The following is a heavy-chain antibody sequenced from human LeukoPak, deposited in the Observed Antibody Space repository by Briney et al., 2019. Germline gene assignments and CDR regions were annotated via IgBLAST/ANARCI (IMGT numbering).Heavy chain of an antibody. CDR1: GGSISSSSYY. V-gene: IGHV4-39*07. D-gene: IGHD1-26*01. J-gene: IGHJ4*02. Sequence: PSETLSLTCTVSGGSISSSSYYWGWIRQPPGKGLEWIGSIYYSGSTYYNPSLKSRVTISVDTSKNQFSLKLSSVTAADTAVYYCATEDRDHRPYSGSYYFDYWGQGTLVTVSS. CDR3: ATEDRDHRPYSGSYYFDY. CDR2: IYYSGST.